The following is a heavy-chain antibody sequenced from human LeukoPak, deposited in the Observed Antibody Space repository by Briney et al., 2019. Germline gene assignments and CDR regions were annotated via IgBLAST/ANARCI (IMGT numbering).Heavy chain of an antibody. D-gene: IGHD1-14*01. Sequence: PSETLSLTCTVSGGSLSNDNYYWGWVRQPPGKGLEWIGSIYYNGITYYNPSLKSRVTISVDTSKNQFNLKLSSVTAADTAVYYCAKQKRSTVYDAFDIWGQRAMVTVSS. J-gene: IGHJ3*02. CDR2: IYYNGIT. CDR1: GGSLSNDNYY. V-gene: IGHV4-39*06. CDR3: AKQKRSTVYDAFDI.